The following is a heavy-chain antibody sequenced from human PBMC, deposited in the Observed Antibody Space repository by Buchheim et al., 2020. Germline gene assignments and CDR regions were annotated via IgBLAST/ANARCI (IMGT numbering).Heavy chain of an antibody. V-gene: IGHV3-7*01. Sequence: EVQLVESGGGLVQPGGSLRLSCAASGFTFSSYWMSWVRQAPGKGLEWVANIKQDGSEKYYVDSVKGRFTISRDNAKNSLYLQMNSLRAEDTAVYYCARYIVVVPAATTYWYFDLWGRGTL. CDR3: ARYIVVVPAATTYWYFDL. D-gene: IGHD2-2*01. J-gene: IGHJ2*01. CDR2: IKQDGSEK. CDR1: GFTFSSYW.